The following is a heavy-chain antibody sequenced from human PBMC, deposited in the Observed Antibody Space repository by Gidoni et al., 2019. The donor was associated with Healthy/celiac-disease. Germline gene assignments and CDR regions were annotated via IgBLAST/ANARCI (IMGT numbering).Heavy chain of an antibody. CDR1: GFTFSSYA. D-gene: IGHD3-16*01. V-gene: IGHV3-30-3*01. CDR2: ISYDGSNK. Sequence: QVQLVESGGGVVQPGRSLRLSCAASGFTFSSYAMHWVRQAPGKGLEWVAVISYDGSNKYYADSVKGRFTISRDNSKNTLYLQMNSLRAEDTAVYYCARLKRPDYVGGSYIYWGQGTLVTVSS. J-gene: IGHJ4*02. CDR3: ARLKRPDYVGGSYIY.